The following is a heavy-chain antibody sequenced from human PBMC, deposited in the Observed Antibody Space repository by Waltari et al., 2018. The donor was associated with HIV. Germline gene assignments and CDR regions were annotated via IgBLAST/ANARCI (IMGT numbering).Heavy chain of an antibody. Sequence: QVQLVQSGAEVKKPGSSVKVSCKASGGPFSSYNIRWVRQATGHGMEWMGRIIPILGIANYAQKFQGRVTITADKSTSTAYMELSSLRSEDTAVYYCARGIVVVPAATDYYYYGMDVWGQGTTVTVSS. J-gene: IGHJ6*02. CDR2: IIPILGIA. CDR1: GGPFSSYN. V-gene: IGHV1-69*02. D-gene: IGHD2-2*01. CDR3: ARGIVVVPAATDYYYYGMDV.